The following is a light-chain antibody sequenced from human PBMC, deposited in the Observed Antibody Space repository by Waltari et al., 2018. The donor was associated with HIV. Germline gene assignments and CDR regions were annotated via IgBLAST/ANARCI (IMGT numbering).Light chain of an antibody. CDR3: QAWDNSAAWV. CDR2: QNN. V-gene: IGLV3-1*01. Sequence: SYGVSQPPSVSVSPGQTASITCSGVNLGDQYTSWYQQRPRQPPVLVIYQNNKRPAGIPDRFSASNSGNTATLTIRGSQAMDEADYYCQAWDNSAAWVFGGGTKLTVL. CDR1: NLGDQY. J-gene: IGLJ3*02.